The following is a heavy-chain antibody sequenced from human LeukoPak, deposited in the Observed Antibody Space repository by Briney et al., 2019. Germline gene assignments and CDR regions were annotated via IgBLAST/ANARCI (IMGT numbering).Heavy chain of an antibody. D-gene: IGHD2-2*01. CDR2: IYSSGTT. CDR3: ARLDILVPRAVEWFDP. J-gene: IGHJ5*01. Sequence: PSETLSLTCIVSGDSISGKYSSWIRRPAGGGLECLGRIYSSGTTDYSPSLMSRVTMSLDTSKNHISLRLRSVTAADTAVYYCARLDILVPRAVEWFDPWGQGTVVTVSS. V-gene: IGHV4-4*07. CDR1: GDSISGKY.